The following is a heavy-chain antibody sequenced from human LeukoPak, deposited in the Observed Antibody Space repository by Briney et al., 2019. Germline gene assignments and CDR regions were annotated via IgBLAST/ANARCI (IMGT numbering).Heavy chain of an antibody. D-gene: IGHD5-24*01. Sequence: PSETLSLTCAVYGGSFSGYYWSWIRQPPGKGLEWIGEINHSGSTNYNPSLKSRVTISVDTSKNQFSLKLSSVTAADTAVYCCARGQNRDGYTPVDYWGQGTLVTVSS. V-gene: IGHV4-34*01. J-gene: IGHJ4*02. CDR1: GGSFSGYY. CDR2: INHSGST. CDR3: ARGQNRDGYTPVDY.